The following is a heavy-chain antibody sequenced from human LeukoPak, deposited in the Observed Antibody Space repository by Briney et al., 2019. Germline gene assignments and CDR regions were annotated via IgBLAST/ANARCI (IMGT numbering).Heavy chain of an antibody. D-gene: IGHD5-24*01. V-gene: IGHV4-34*01. CDR3: ARGEEDGYNSLAFLYFDY. CDR1: GGSFSGYY. Sequence: SETLSFTCAVYGGSFSGYYWSWIRHPPGKGLEWIGKINHSGRTNYNPSLKSRVTISVDTSKNQFSLKLSSVTAADTAVYYCARGEEDGYNSLAFLYFDYWGQGTLVTVSS. J-gene: IGHJ4*02. CDR2: INHSGRT.